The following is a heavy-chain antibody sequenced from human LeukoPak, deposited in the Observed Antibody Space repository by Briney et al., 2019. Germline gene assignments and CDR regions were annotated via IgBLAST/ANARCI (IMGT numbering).Heavy chain of an antibody. CDR2: ISYDGSST. CDR1: GFPFDSYL. V-gene: IGHV3-30-3*01. CDR3: ARGLVTMNLAFDF. Sequence: GSLRLSCAASGFPFDSYLMHWVRQAPGKGLEWLAFISYDGSSTYYADSVKGRFTISRDNSDNTLSLQMNSLRPEDMAVYYCARGLVTMNLAFDFWGQGTMVTVSS. D-gene: IGHD3-22*01. J-gene: IGHJ3*01.